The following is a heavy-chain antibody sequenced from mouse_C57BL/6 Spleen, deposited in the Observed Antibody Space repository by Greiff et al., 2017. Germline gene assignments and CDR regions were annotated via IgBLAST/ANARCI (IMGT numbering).Heavy chain of an antibody. D-gene: IGHD1-1*02. CDR1: GYTFTSYW. J-gene: IGHJ2*01. CDR3: ARMVPYYFDY. Sequence: VQLQQPGTELVKPGASVKLSCKASGYTFTSYWMHWVKQRPGQGLEWIGNINPSNGGTNYNEKFKGKATFTADTSSNTAYMQLSSLTTEDSASYYCARMVPYYFDYWGQGTTLTVSS. CDR2: INPSNGGT. V-gene: IGHV1-53*01.